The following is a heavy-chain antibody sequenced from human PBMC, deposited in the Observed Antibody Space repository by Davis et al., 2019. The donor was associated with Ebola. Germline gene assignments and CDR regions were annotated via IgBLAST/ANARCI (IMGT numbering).Heavy chain of an antibody. CDR2: INHSGST. CDR1: GGSFSGYY. Sequence: MPGGSLRLSCAVYGGSFSGYYWSWIRQPPGKGLEWIGEINHSGSTNYNPSLKSRVTISVDTSKNQFSLKLNSVTAADTAVYYCARGQLTSNIVVVTASHFDYWGQGTLVTVSS. CDR3: ARGQLTSNIVVVTASHFDY. D-gene: IGHD2-21*02. J-gene: IGHJ4*02. V-gene: IGHV4-34*01.